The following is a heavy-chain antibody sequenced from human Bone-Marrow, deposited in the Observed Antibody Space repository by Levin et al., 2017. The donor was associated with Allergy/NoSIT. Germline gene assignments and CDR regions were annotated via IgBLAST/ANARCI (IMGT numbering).Heavy chain of an antibody. Sequence: GESLKISCAASGFNFGNYWMHWVRQAPGKGLVWVSRINSDATITTYADSVKGRFTISRDNTKNTVYLQMNSLRIEDTAVYYCTRDPPIDYWGQGTLVTVSS. V-gene: IGHV3-74*03. CDR2: INSDATIT. J-gene: IGHJ4*02. CDR3: TRDPPIDY. CDR1: GFNFGNYW.